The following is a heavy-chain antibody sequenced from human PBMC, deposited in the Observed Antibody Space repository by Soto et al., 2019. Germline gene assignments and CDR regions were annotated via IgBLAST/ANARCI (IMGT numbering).Heavy chain of an antibody. D-gene: IGHD3-10*01. Sequence: GGSLRLSCAASGFTFSTYGMHWVRQAPGKGLEWVAVISYDGSNKYYADSVKGRFTISRDNSKNTLYLQMNSLRAEDTAVYYCAKEMVRGVIGYYYYGMDVWGQGTTVTVSS. V-gene: IGHV3-30*18. CDR2: ISYDGSNK. J-gene: IGHJ6*02. CDR1: GFTFSTYG. CDR3: AKEMVRGVIGYYYYGMDV.